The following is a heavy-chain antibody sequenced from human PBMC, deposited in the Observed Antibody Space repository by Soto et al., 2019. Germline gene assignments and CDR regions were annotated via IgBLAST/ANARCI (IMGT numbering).Heavy chain of an antibody. CDR2: IIPILGIA. Sequence: QVQLVQSGAEVKKPGSSVKVSCKASGGTFSSYTISWVRQAPGQGLEWMGRIIPILGIANYAQKFQGRVTITADKSTSTAYMELSSLRSEDTAVYYCAREGTREATVTTAGHAFDIWGQGTMVTVSS. J-gene: IGHJ3*02. CDR3: AREGTREATVTTAGHAFDI. V-gene: IGHV1-69*08. D-gene: IGHD4-17*01. CDR1: GGTFSSYT.